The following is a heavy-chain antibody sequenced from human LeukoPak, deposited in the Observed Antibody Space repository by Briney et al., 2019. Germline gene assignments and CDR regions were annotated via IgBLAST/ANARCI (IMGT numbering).Heavy chain of an antibody. CDR1: GYIFTSHY. D-gene: IGHD5/OR15-5a*01. J-gene: IGHJ4*02. CDR2: INPNTGGA. Sequence: ASVSVSFTPSGYIFTSHYIHWVRQAPGQGREWMGQINPNTGGANYAQNFQGRVAMTRDTSISTAYMELSSLRSDDTAVYYCARGERYGVYDYFDYWGQGALVTVSS. V-gene: IGHV1-2*06. CDR3: ARGERYGVYDYFDY.